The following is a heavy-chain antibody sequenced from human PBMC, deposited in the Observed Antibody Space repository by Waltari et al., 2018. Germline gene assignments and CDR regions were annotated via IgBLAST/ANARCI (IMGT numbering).Heavy chain of an antibody. D-gene: IGHD4-17*01. J-gene: IGHJ6*03. V-gene: IGHV4-59*01. CDR2: IYYSGST. Sequence: QVQLQESGPGLVKPSETLSLTCTVSGGSISSYSWSWIRQPPGKGLEWIGYIYYSGSTNYNPSLKSRVTISVDTSKNQFSLKLSSVTAADTAVYYCARAKGTVTIYYYYMDVWGKGTTVTVSS. CDR3: ARAKGTVTIYYYYMDV. CDR1: GGSISSYS.